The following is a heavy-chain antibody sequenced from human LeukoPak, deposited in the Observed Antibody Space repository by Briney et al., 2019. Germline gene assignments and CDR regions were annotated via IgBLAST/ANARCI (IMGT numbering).Heavy chain of an antibody. CDR1: GFTFSSYG. Sequence: GGSLRLSCAASGFTFSSYGMHWVRQAPGKGLEWVAVISNDGSKKYYADSVKGRFTISRDNSKNALSLQVSSLRAEDTAVYYCAKDRYSYAFEYSDSWGQGTLVTVSS. CDR2: ISNDGSKK. D-gene: IGHD5-18*01. CDR3: AKDRYSYAFEYSDS. J-gene: IGHJ4*02. V-gene: IGHV3-30*18.